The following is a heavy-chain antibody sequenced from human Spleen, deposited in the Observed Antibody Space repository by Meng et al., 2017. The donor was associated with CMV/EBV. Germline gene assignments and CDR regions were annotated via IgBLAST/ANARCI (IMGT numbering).Heavy chain of an antibody. CDR3: ATEYQSLQPGAFDI. CDR2: IHYSGIT. J-gene: IGHJ3*02. Sequence: SETLSLTCTVSGYSISSGDYYWSWIRQPPGKGLEWIGYIHYSGITHYKPSLTSRVTISIDASKNQFSLKLSSVTAADTAVYYCATEYQSLQPGAFDIWGQGILVTVSS. V-gene: IGHV4-30-4*08. CDR1: GYSISSGDYY. D-gene: IGHD2/OR15-2a*01.